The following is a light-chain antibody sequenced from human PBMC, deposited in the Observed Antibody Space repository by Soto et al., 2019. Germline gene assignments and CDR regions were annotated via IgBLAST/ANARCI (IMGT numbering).Light chain of an antibody. V-gene: IGLV2-14*01. CDR1: SSDIGGYNY. CDR3: ISYTTTTSWV. J-gene: IGLJ3*02. CDR2: EVS. Sequence: QSALTQPASVSGSPGQSITISCTGPSSDIGGYNYVSWYQQHTGKAPKLMIYEVSYRPSGISKRFSGSNSGDTASLTISGLQAEDEADYDCISYTTTTSWVFGGGTKLTVL.